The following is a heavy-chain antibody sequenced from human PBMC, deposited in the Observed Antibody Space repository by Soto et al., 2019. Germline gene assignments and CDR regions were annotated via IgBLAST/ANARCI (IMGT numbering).Heavy chain of an antibody. CDR2: IIPIFGTA. V-gene: IGHV1-69*13. Sequence: SVKVSCKASGGTFSSYAISWVRQAPGQVLEWMGGIIPIFGTANYAQKFQGRVTITADESTSTAYMELSSLRSEDTAVYYCASFGQDYSKDPRGFDPWGQGTLVTVSS. D-gene: IGHD4-4*01. CDR3: ASFGQDYSKDPRGFDP. CDR1: GGTFSSYA. J-gene: IGHJ5*02.